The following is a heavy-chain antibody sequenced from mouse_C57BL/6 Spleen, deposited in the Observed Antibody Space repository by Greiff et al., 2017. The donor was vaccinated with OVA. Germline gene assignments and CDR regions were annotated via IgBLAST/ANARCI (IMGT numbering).Heavy chain of an antibody. D-gene: IGHD2-4*01. J-gene: IGHJ3*01. CDR3: TRHYDYVSAD. V-gene: IGHV1-15*01. CDR2: IDPETGGT. Sequence: VQLQQSGAELVRPGASVTLSCKASGYTFTDYEMHWVKQTPVHGLEWIGAIDPETGGTAYNQKFKGKAILTADKSSSTAYMELRSLTSEDSAVYYCTRHYDYVSADWGQGTLVTVSA. CDR1: GYTFTDYE.